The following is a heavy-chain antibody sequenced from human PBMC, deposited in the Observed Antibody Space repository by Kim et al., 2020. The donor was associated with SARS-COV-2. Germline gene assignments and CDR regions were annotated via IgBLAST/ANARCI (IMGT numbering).Heavy chain of an antibody. CDR1: GFSFSTYA. CDR3: AKVDYYDNRGYFDY. J-gene: IGHJ4*02. CDR2: INYSGVGT. D-gene: IGHD3-22*01. V-gene: IGHV3-23*01. Sequence: GGSLRLSCTASGFSFSTYAMNWVRQAPGKGLEWVSTINYSGVGTYYADSVKGRFTISRDNSKSTLYLQMNSLRAEDTAVYYCAKVDYYDNRGYFDYWGQG.